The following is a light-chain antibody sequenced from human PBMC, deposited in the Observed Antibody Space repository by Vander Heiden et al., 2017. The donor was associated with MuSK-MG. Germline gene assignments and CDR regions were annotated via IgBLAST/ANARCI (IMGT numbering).Light chain of an antibody. Sequence: QSALTHPASVSGSPGQSLTISCTGTSSDVGGYKYVSWYQQHPGKAPRLMIYDVSVRPSGVSNRFSGSKSGNTASLTISGLQAEDEADYYCSSYTGSSTYVFGTGTKVTVL. J-gene: IGLJ1*01. CDR3: SSYTGSSTYV. V-gene: IGLV2-14*03. CDR1: SSDVGGYKY. CDR2: DVS.